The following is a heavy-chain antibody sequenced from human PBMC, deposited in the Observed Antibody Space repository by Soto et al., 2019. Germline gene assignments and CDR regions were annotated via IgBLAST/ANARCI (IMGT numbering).Heavy chain of an antibody. CDR1: GGTFSSYA. D-gene: IGHD3-22*01. J-gene: IGHJ3*02. Sequence: SVKVSCKASGGTFSSYAISWVRQAPGQGLEWMGGIIPIFGTANYAQKFQGRVTITADKSTSTAYMELSSLRSEDTAVYYCARVSIAMIVPPIRPAALDIWGQGTMVTVSS. CDR2: IIPIFGTA. CDR3: ARVSIAMIVPPIRPAALDI. V-gene: IGHV1-69*06.